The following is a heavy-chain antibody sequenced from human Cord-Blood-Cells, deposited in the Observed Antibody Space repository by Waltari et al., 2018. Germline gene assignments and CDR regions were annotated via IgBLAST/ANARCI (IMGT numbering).Heavy chain of an antibody. CDR3: ARSLAAGNRLGPYYYGMDV. CDR2: IGTAGDT. V-gene: IGHV3-13*01. CDR1: GFTFSSYD. J-gene: IGHJ6*02. Sequence: EVQLVESGGGLVQPGGSLRLSCAASGFTFSSYDMHCVRPATGKALEWVAAIGTAGDTYYPGSVKGRFTISRENAKNSLYLQMNSLRAGDTAVYYCARSLAAGNRLGPYYYGMDVWGQGTTVTVSS. D-gene: IGHD6-13*01.